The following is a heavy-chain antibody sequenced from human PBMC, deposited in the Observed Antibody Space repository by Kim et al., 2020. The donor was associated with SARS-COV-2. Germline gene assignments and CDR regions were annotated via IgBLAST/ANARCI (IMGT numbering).Heavy chain of an antibody. Sequence: GGSLRLSCVVSGLTFRNYGMYWVRQAPGKGLEWVALISYDGSDKYYADSVKGRFTISRDNPKNTLYLLMNSLRTEDTAVYYCASWRGGHFYYFDHWGQGT. CDR1: GLTFRNYG. J-gene: IGHJ4*02. CDR3: ASWRGGHFYYFDH. D-gene: IGHD3-16*01. CDR2: ISYDGSDK. V-gene: IGHV3-30*03.